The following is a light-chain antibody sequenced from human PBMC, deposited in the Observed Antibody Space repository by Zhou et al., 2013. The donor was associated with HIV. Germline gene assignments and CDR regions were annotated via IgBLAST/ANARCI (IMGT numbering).Light chain of an antibody. CDR1: QGINSW. V-gene: IGKV1-12*01. Sequence: DIQMTQSPSSVSASVGDTVTITCRASQGINSWLAWYQQSPGKAPKLLIYAASTLQSGSHQGSAAVDLGQNSLSQSAACSLKILQLITVQQLNSYPRTFGQGTKVEIK. CDR2: AAS. CDR3: QQLNSYPRT. J-gene: IGKJ1*01.